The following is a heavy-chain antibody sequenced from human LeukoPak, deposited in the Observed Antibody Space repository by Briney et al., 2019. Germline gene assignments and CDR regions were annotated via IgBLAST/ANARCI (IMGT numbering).Heavy chain of an antibody. CDR1: GYTFTSYD. V-gene: IGHV1-8*01. J-gene: IGHJ4*02. D-gene: IGHD6-19*01. CDR3: ARRSGIAVAAVGY. Sequence: GASVKVSCKASGYTFTSYDINWVRQATGQGPEWMGWMNPNSGNTGYAQKFQGRVTMTRNTSISTAYMELSSLRSEDTAVYYCARRSGIAVAAVGYWGQGTLVTVSS. CDR2: MNPNSGNT.